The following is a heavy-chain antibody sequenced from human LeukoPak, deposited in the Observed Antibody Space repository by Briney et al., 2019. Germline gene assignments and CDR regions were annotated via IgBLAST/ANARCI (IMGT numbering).Heavy chain of an antibody. D-gene: IGHD2-2*01. CDR2: ISGSGSNT. V-gene: IGHV3-11*05. CDR1: GFSFSDYY. CDR3: ARDSAHTVVVPAVIPPGLDNWFDP. Sequence: PGGSLRLSCAASGFSFSDYYMSWIRQAPGKGLEWVSYISGSGSNTKYADSVKGRFTISRGNAENSLYLQMNSLRAEDTAVYYCARDSAHTVVVPAVIPPGLDNWFDPWGQGTLVTVSS. J-gene: IGHJ5*02.